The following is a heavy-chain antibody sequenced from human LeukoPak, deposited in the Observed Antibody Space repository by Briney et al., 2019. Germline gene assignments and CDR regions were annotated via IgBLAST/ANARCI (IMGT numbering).Heavy chain of an antibody. D-gene: IGHD1-1*01. CDR2: FDPEDGET. Sequence: VASVKVSCKVSGYTLTELSMHWVRQAPGKGLEWMGGFDPEDGETIYAQKFQGRVTMTEDTSTDTAYMELSSLRSEDTAVYYCATSPPLETAEYFQHWGQGTLVTVSS. CDR3: ATSPPLETAEYFQH. V-gene: IGHV1-24*01. CDR1: GYTLTELS. J-gene: IGHJ1*01.